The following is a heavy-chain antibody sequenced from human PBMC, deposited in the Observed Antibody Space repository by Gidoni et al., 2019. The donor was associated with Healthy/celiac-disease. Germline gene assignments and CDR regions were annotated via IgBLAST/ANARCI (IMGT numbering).Heavy chain of an antibody. Sequence: EVQLLESGGGLVQPGGSLRLSCAASGFPFRSYSMNWVRQAPGKGLEWVSYISSSSSTIYYADSVKGRFTISRDNAKNSLYLQMNSLRAEDTAVYYCARDAYDSSGYTYYFDYWGQGTLVTVSS. CDR1: GFPFRSYS. V-gene: IGHV3-48*01. D-gene: IGHD3-22*01. CDR2: ISSSSSTI. J-gene: IGHJ4*02. CDR3: ARDAYDSSGYTYYFDY.